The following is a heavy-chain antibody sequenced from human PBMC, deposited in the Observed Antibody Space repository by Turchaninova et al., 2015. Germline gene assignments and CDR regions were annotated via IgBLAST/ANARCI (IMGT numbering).Heavy chain of an antibody. CDR2: INHSGST. V-gene: IGHV4-34*01. Sequence: QVQLQQWGAGLLKPSATLSLTCTLYGGSVSGYYWRLIRQPPGKGLEWSREINHSGSTNYNPSLKSRVTISVDTAKNQFSLKLSSVTAADTAVYYCARASYGDHGGYFDYWGQGTLVTVSS. CDR3: ARASYGDHGGYFDY. D-gene: IGHD4-17*01. J-gene: IGHJ4*02. CDR1: GGSVSGYY.